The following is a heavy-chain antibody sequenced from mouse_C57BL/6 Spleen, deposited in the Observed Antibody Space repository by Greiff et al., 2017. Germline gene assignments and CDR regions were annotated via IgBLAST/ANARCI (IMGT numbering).Heavy chain of an antibody. V-gene: IGHV5-17*01. Sequence: EVQVVESGGGLVKPGGSLKLSCAASGFTFSDYGMHWVRQAPEKGLEWVAYISSRSSTIYYADTVKGRFTISRDNAKNTLFLQMTSLRSEDTAMYYCARDYDGYFDVWGTGTTVTVSS. D-gene: IGHD2-4*01. CDR3: ARDYDGYFDV. J-gene: IGHJ1*03. CDR2: ISSRSSTI. CDR1: GFTFSDYG.